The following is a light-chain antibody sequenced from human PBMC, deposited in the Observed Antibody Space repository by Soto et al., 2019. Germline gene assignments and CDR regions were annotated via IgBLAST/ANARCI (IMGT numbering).Light chain of an antibody. CDR2: EVS. CDR3: ISDAGTYRLFHV. Sequence: QSVLTQPPSASGSPGQSVTISCTGTSSDVGAYNYVSWYQQLPGKAPKLIIYEVSKRPSGVPDRFSGSKSGHTASLTVSGLQDEGEADCYCISDAGTYRLFHVFGSGSHVTDL. J-gene: IGLJ1*01. CDR1: SSDVGAYNY. V-gene: IGLV2-8*01.